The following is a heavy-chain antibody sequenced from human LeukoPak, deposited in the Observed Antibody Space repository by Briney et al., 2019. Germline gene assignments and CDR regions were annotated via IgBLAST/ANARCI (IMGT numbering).Heavy chain of an antibody. D-gene: IGHD4-17*01. CDR2: ISSSSSTI. CDR3: ARDGDYGGGGY. J-gene: IGHJ4*02. Sequence: GGSLRLSCAASGFTFSSYSMNWVRQAPGKGLEWVSYISSSSSTIYYADSVKGRFTISRDNAKNSLYLQMNSLRAEDTAVYYCARDGDYGGGGYWGQGALVTVSS. CDR1: GFTFSSYS. V-gene: IGHV3-48*01.